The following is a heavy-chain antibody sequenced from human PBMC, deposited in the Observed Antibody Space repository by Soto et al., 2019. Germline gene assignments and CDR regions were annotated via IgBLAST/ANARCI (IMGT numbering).Heavy chain of an antibody. Sequence: QVQLVQSGAEVKNPGASVKVSCKVFGYTLNDLSIHWVRQAPGKGLEWMGGFDPEHGEAVYAQKVQGRVTMTEETSTDTGYMEVSNLRSGDTAVDYCVKGGARGSYYYCYGMDVWGQGTTVTVSS. J-gene: IGHJ6*02. D-gene: IGHD1-26*01. CDR2: FDPEHGEA. CDR3: VKGGARGSYYYCYGMDV. CDR1: GYTLNDLS. V-gene: IGHV1-24*01.